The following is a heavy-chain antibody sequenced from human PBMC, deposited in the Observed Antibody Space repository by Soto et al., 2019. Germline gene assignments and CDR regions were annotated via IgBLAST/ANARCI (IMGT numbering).Heavy chain of an antibody. Sequence: SETLSLTCTVSGGSISRYYWSWIRQPAGKGLEWIGRIYTSGSTNYNPSLKSRVTMSVDTSKNQFSLKLSSVTAADTAVYYCARAGDPVLDYYYYGMDVWGQGTTVTVSS. J-gene: IGHJ6*02. V-gene: IGHV4-4*07. CDR2: IYTSGST. CDR1: GGSISRYY. CDR3: ARAGDPVLDYYYYGMDV. D-gene: IGHD3-16*01.